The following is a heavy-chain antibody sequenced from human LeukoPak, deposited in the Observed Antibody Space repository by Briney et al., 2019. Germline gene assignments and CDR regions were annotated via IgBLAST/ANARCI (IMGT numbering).Heavy chain of an antibody. V-gene: IGHV1-18*01. CDR3: ARRSRDYYGSGDFDY. CDR2: ISAYNGNT. CDR1: GYTFTSYG. J-gene: IGHJ4*02. Sequence: ASVKVSCKASGYTFTSYGISWVRQAPGQGLEWMGWISAYNGNTNYAQKLQGRVTMTTDTSTSTAYMELRSLRSDDTAVYYCARRSRDYYGSGDFDYWGQGTLVTVSS. D-gene: IGHD3-10*01.